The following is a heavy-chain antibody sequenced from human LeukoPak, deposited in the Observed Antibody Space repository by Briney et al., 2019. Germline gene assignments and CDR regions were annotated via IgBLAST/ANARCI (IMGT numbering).Heavy chain of an antibody. Sequence: SSETLSLTCTVSGGSISNKYWSWIRQPPGKGLEWIGYIYYSGSSIYNPSLKSRVTISVDTSKNQFSLKLSSVTAADTAVYYCARSKRGYSYGPFDYWGQGTLVTVSS. CDR1: GGSISNKY. J-gene: IGHJ4*02. CDR3: ARSKRGYSYGPFDY. CDR2: IYYSGSS. V-gene: IGHV4-59*01. D-gene: IGHD5-18*01.